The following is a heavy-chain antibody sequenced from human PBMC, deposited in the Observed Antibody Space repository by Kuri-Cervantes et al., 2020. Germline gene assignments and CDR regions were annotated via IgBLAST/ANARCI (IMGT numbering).Heavy chain of an antibody. CDR1: GFTFSSYE. Sequence: GGSLRLSCAASGFTFSSYEMNWVRQAPGKGLEWVSYISSSGSTIYYADSVKGRFTISRDNAKNSLYLQMNSLRAEDTAVYYCASPTIAVTGIISGTRNAFDIWGQGTMVTVSS. CDR2: ISSSGSTI. V-gene: IGHV3-48*03. CDR3: ASPTIAVTGIISGTRNAFDI. D-gene: IGHD6-19*01. J-gene: IGHJ3*02.